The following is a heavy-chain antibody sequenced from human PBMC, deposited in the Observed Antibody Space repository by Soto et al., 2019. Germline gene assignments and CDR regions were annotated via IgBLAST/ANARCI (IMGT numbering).Heavy chain of an antibody. CDR2: INHSGST. D-gene: IGHD2-2*01. Sequence: PSETLSLTCAVYGGSLSGYYWSWIRQPPGKGLEWIGEINHSGSTNYNPSLKSRVTIAVDTSKNQFSLKLSSVTAADTAVYYCARGGLICGSTSCYYNWFDPWGQGTLVTVSS. J-gene: IGHJ5*02. V-gene: IGHV4-34*01. CDR1: GGSLSGYY. CDR3: ARGGLICGSTSCYYNWFDP.